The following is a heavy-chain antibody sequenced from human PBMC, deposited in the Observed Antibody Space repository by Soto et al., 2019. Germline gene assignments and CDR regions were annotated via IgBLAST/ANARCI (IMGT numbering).Heavy chain of an antibody. CDR2: IIPIFGTA. D-gene: IGHD3-3*01. CDR3: ARARITIFGVVSYYYYGMDV. Sequence: QVQLVQSGAEVKKPGSSVKVSCKASGGTFSSYAISWVRQAPGQGLEWMGGIIPIFGTANYAQKFQRRVTITADESTSTAYMELSSLRSEDTAVYYCARARITIFGVVSYYYYGMDVWGQGTTVTVSS. CDR1: GGTFSSYA. J-gene: IGHJ6*02. V-gene: IGHV1-69*01.